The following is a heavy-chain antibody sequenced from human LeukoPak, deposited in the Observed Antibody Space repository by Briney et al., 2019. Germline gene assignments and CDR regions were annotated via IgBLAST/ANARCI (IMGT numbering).Heavy chain of an antibody. CDR3: ARAPIIAAAGTGAFDI. V-gene: IGHV4-59*01. D-gene: IGHD6-13*01. J-gene: IGHJ3*02. CDR1: GGSISSYY. CDR2: IYCSGST. Sequence: SETLSLTCTVSGGSISSYYWSWIRQPPGKGLEWIGYIYCSGSTNYNPSLKSRVTISVDTSKNQFSLKLSSVTAADTAVYYFARAPIIAAAGTGAFDIWGQGTMVTVSS.